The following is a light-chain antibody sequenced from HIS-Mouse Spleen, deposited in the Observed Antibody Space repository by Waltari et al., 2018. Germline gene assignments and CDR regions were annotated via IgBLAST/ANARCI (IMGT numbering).Light chain of an antibody. J-gene: IGKJ1*01. V-gene: IGKV3-15*01. Sequence: EIVMTQSPATLSVSPGERATLSCRASQSVSSNLAWYQQKPGQAPRLLIYGASTRATGILARFSGSGSGTEFTLTISSMQSKDFAVYYCQQYNNWPWTFGQGTKVEIK. CDR1: QSVSSN. CDR2: GAS. CDR3: QQYNNWPWT.